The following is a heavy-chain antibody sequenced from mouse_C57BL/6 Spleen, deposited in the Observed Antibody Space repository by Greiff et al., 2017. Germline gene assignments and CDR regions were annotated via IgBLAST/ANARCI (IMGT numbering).Heavy chain of an antibody. CDR3: ARGGNSYYYAMDY. CDR2: INPNNGGT. J-gene: IGHJ4*01. D-gene: IGHD2-1*01. CDR1: GYTFTDYY. Sequence: EVKLQQSGPELVKPGASVKISCKASGYTFTDYYMNWVKQSHGKSLEWIGDINPNNGGTSYNQKFKGKATLTVDKSSSTAYMELRSLTSEDSAVYYCARGGNSYYYAMDYWGQGTSVTVSS. V-gene: IGHV1-26*01.